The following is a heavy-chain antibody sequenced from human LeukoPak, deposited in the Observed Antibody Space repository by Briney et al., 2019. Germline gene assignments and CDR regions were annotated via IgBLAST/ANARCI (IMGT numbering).Heavy chain of an antibody. CDR1: GDSVSSNSAV. CDR2: TYYRSNWNT. D-gene: IGHD1-26*01. V-gene: IGHV6-1*01. Sequence: SQTLLLTCDISGDSVSSNSAVWNWIRQSPSRGLEWLGRTYYRSNWNTHYAESVKSRLTINTDTSRNQFSLQLNSVTPEDTAVYYCARDGPVSYFNVWGQGTLVTVSS. J-gene: IGHJ4*02. CDR3: ARDGPVSYFNV.